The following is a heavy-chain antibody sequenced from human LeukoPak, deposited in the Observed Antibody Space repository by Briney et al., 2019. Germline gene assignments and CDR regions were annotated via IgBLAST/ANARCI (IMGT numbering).Heavy chain of an antibody. D-gene: IGHD2-15*01. CDR1: GYTFTGYY. CDR3: ARGQKIGYCSGGSCDWFDP. J-gene: IGHJ5*02. CDR2: INPNSGGT. V-gene: IGHV1-2*04. Sequence: ASVKVSCKASGYTFTGYYMHWVRQAPGQGLEWMGWINPNSGGTNYAQKCQGWVTMTRDTSISTAYMELSRLRSDDTAVYYCARGQKIGYCSGGSCDWFDPWGQGTLVTVSS.